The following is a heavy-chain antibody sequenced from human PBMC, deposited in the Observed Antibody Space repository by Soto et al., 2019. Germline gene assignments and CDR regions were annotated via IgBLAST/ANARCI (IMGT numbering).Heavy chain of an antibody. CDR1: GGSISSYY. CDR3: ARAETTYYYGSSDYYLAY. D-gene: IGHD3-22*01. CDR2: IYYSGST. J-gene: IGHJ4*02. V-gene: IGHV4-59*01. Sequence: SETLNLTYTDSGGSISSYYWSWIRQPPGKGLEWIGYIYYSGSTNYNPSLKSRATISVDTSKNQFSLKLCSVTAADTAVYYCARAETTYYYGSSDYYLAYWGQGALVTVSS.